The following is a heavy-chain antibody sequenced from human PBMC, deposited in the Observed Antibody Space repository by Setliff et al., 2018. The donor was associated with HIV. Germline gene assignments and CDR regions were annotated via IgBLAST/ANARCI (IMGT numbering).Heavy chain of an antibody. D-gene: IGHD3-10*01. CDR1: GYSFIRNG. V-gene: IGHV1-18*01. CDR3: ARDGGYYYYMDV. J-gene: IGHJ6*03. CDR2: ISAYNGNT. Sequence: ASVKVSCKTSGYSFIRNGISWVRQAPGQGLEWMGWISAYNGNTNYAQKLQGRVTMTTDTSTNTAYMELKSLRSDDTAVYYCARDGGYYYYMDVWGKGTTVTVSS.